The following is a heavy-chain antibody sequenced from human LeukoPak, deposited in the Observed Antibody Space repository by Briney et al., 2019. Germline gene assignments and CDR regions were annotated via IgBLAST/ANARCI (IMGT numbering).Heavy chain of an antibody. CDR1: GFTVSSNY. Sequence: PGGSLRLSCAASGFTVSSNYMSWVRQAPGKGLEWVAVISYDGSNKYYADSVKGRFTISRDNSKNTLYLQMNSLRAEDTAVYYCANSPSIAAAGTHYWGQGTLVTVSS. CDR2: ISYDGSNK. V-gene: IGHV3-30*18. J-gene: IGHJ4*02. CDR3: ANSPSIAAAGTHY. D-gene: IGHD6-13*01.